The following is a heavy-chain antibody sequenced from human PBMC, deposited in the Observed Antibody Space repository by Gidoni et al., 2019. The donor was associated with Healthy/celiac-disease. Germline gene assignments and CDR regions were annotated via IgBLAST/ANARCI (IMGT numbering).Heavy chain of an antibody. CDR3: AREPGIVVVTAINGRFGMDV. J-gene: IGHJ6*02. CDR1: GFTVSSNY. Sequence: EVQLVVPGGGLVQPGGSLRLSCAASGFTVSSNYMSWVRQAPGKGLEWVSVIYSGGSTYYADAVKGRFTISRDNSKNTLYLQMNSLRAEDTAVYYCAREPGIVVVTAINGRFGMDVWGQGTTVTVSS. CDR2: IYSGGST. D-gene: IGHD2-21*02. V-gene: IGHV3-66*02.